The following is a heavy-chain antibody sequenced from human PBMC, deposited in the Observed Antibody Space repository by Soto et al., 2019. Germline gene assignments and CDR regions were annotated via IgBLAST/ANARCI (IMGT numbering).Heavy chain of an antibody. V-gene: IGHV1-8*01. J-gene: IGHJ5*01. Sequence: QVQLVQSGVEVKKPGASVKVSCKTSGYTFITYEITWVRQAPGQGLEWMGWMNPRSGNTGYAQKFQGRVAMTRNTSVNTAYLELSDLTSEDTAVYYCARGDSFTSSWYWFDSWGQGTLGTVSS. CDR1: GYTFITYE. CDR2: MNPRSGNT. D-gene: IGHD6-13*01. CDR3: ARGDSFTSSWYWFDS.